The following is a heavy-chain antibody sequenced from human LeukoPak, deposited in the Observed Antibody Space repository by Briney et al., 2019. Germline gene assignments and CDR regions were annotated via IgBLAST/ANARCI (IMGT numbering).Heavy chain of an antibody. V-gene: IGHV1-2*02. Sequence: GASVKVSCKPSGYTFTGYYMHWVRQAPGQGLEWMGWMNPKSGGTNYAQKFQGRVTLTRDTSIDTAYMELSSLTSDDTAMYHCARGRRVPDVVEVPAAPGGDYWGQGTLVTVSS. CDR3: ARGRRVPDVVEVPAAPGGDY. D-gene: IGHD2-2*01. CDR1: GYTFTGYY. CDR2: MNPKSGGT. J-gene: IGHJ4*02.